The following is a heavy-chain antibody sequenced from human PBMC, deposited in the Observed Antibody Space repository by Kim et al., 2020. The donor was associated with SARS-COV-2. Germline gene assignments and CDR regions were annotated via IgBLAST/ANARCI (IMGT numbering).Heavy chain of an antibody. J-gene: IGHJ3*02. CDR3: ARDGGGVVVIWLDI. D-gene: IGHD2-21*01. Sequence: NPSLKSRVTISVDKSKNQFSLKLSSVTAADTAVYYCARDGGGVVVIWLDIWGQGTMVTVSS. V-gene: IGHV4-4*02.